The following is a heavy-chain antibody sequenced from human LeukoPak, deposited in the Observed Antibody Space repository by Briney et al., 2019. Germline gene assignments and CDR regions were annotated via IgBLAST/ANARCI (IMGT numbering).Heavy chain of an antibody. CDR3: ASTFPYCSDDDCAL. J-gene: IGHJ1*01. D-gene: IGHD2-15*01. V-gene: IGHV3-33*01. Sequence: GGSLRLSCAASGFTFSSYGMHWVRQAPGKGLEWVAVIWYDGSNKYYADSVKGRFTISRDNSKNTLCLQMNSLRAEDTAVYYCASTFPYCSDDDCALGGQGTLVTVSS. CDR1: GFTFSSYG. CDR2: IWYDGSNK.